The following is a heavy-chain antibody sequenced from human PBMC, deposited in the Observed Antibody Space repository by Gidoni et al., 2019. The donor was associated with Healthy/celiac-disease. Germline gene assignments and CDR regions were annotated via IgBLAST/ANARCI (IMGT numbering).Heavy chain of an antibody. D-gene: IGHD3-3*01. CDR2: ISYDGSNK. V-gene: IGHV3-30-3*01. CDR1: GFTFSSYA. Sequence: QVQLVESGGGVVQPGRSLRLSCAASGFTFSSYAMHWVRQAPGKGLEWVAVISYDGSNKYYADSVKGRFTISRDNSKNTLYLQMNSLRAEDTAVYYCARARYDFWSGYYYYYYGMDVWGQGTTVTVSS. J-gene: IGHJ6*02. CDR3: ARARYDFWSGYYYYYYGMDV.